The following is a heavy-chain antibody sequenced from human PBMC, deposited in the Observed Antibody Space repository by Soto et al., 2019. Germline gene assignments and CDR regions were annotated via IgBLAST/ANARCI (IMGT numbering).Heavy chain of an antibody. CDR1: GFTFSSYG. CDR2: ISYDGSNK. D-gene: IGHD1-26*01. J-gene: IGHJ6*02. V-gene: IGHV3-30*18. Sequence: GGSLRLSCAASGFTFSSYGMHWVRQAPGKGLEWVAVISYDGSNKYYADSVKGRLTISRDNSKNTLFLQMNSLRAEDTAVYYCAKDKVGATSTPGYYGVDVWGQGTTVTVSS. CDR3: AKDKVGATSTPGYYGVDV.